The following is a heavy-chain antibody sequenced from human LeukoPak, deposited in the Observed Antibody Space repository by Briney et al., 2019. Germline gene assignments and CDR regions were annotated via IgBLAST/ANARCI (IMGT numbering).Heavy chain of an antibody. CDR2: IYPGDSDT. D-gene: IGHD5-12*01. CDR1: RYSFTNYW. V-gene: IGHV5-51*01. CDR3: ARYNTGYYYFDF. Sequence: GESLKISCKGSRYSFTNYWIGWVRQMPGKGLEWMGIIYPGDSDTRYSPSFQGQVTFSADKSISTAYLQWNSLKASDTAMYYCARYNTGYYYFDFWGPGTLVTVSS. J-gene: IGHJ4*02.